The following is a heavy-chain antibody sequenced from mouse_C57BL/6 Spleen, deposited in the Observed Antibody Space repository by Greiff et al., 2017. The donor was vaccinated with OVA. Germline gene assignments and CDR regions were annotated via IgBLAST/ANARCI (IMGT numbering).Heavy chain of an antibody. CDR2: ISDGGSYT. J-gene: IGHJ2*01. D-gene: IGHD4-1*01. CDR1: GFTFSSYA. V-gene: IGHV5-4*01. Sequence: EVKLVESGGGLVKPGGSLKLSCAASGFTFSSYAMSWVRQTPEKRLEWVATISDGGSYTYYPDNVKGRFTISRDNAKNNLYLQMSHLKSEDTAMYYCARDEMGREGYYFDDWGQGTTLTVSS. CDR3: ARDEMGREGYYFDD.